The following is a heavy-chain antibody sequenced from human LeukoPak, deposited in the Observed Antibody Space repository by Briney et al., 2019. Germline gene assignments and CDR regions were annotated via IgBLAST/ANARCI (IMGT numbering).Heavy chain of an antibody. D-gene: IGHD5-24*01. CDR3: ARGTRRDGYNRDFDY. J-gene: IGHJ4*02. Sequence: TGGSLRLSCAASGFTFSSYAVHWVRQAPGKGLEWVAVISYDGSNKYYADSVKGRFTISRDNSKNTLYLQMNSLRPEDTAVYYCARGTRRDGYNRDFDYWGQGTLVTVSS. V-gene: IGHV3-30-3*01. CDR2: ISYDGSNK. CDR1: GFTFSSYA.